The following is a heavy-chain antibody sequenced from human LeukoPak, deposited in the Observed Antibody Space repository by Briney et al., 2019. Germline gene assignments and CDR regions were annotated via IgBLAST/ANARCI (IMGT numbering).Heavy chain of an antibody. V-gene: IGHV4-39*01. CDR2: IYYSGST. D-gene: IGHD6-19*01. J-gene: IGHJ5*02. CDR1: GGSISSGSYY. CDR3: ARGLGIAVAASSEWFGP. Sequence: SETLSLTCTVSGGSISSGSYYWGWIRQPPGKGLEWIGSIYYSGSTYYNPSLKSRVTISVDTSKNQFSLKLSSVTAADTAVYYCARGLGIAVAASSEWFGPWGQGTLVTVSS.